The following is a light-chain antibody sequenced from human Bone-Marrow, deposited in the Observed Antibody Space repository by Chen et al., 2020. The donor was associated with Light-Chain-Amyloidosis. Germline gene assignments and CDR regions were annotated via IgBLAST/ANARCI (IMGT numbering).Light chain of an antibody. CDR3: ATWDDSLTGRL. J-gene: IGLJ3*02. CDR2: SDN. CDR1: SSNIGSNT. V-gene: IGLV1-44*01. Sequence: QSVLTQPPSASGTPGQRVTISCSGSSSNIGSNTVDWFQQLPGTAPKLLIHSDNQRPSGVTDRFSGSKSDTAASLAISGLQSEDEADYYCATWDDSLTGRLFGGGTKLTVL.